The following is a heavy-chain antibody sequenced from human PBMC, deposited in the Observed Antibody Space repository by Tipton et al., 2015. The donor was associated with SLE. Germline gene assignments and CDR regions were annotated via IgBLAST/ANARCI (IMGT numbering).Heavy chain of an antibody. Sequence: TLSLTCTVSGDSFSSGSSSWNWVRQPAGKGLEWIGEIDHFGNTNYNPSLKSRVTVSVDTSKNQFSLKLSSVTAADTAVYYCARVSGGIAYMDVWGKGTTVTFSS. CDR3: ARVSGGIAYMDV. CDR1: GDSFSSGSSS. J-gene: IGHJ6*03. D-gene: IGHD6-13*01. CDR2: IDHFGNT. V-gene: IGHV4-61*10.